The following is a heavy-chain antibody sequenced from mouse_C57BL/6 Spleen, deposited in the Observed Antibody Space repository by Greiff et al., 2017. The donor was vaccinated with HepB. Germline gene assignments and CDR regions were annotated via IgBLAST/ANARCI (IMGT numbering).Heavy chain of an antibody. J-gene: IGHJ2*01. CDR1: GFTFSDSV. CDR2: ISSGSSTI. D-gene: IGHD1-1*01. Sequence: EVKLMESGGGLVKPGGSLKLSCAASGFTFSDSVMHWVRQAPEKGLEWVAYISSGSSTIYYADTVKGRVTISRDNAKNTLFRQMTSLGAEDKAMYYCARSTYYDGSRGKDYVDDWGKGTTLTVAS. CDR3: ARSTYYDGSRGKDYVDD. V-gene: IGHV5-17*01.